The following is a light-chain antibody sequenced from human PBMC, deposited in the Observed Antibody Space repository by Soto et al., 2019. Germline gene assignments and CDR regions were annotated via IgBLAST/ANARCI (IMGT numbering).Light chain of an antibody. Sequence: EIVWTQSPATLSFSPGERSTLSCRTSQSFSSYLAWYQQKPGQAPRLLIYDASNRATGIPARFSGSGSGTDFTLTISSLEPEDFAVYYCQQRSNWPPWTFGQGTKVDIK. CDR2: DAS. CDR1: QSFSSY. J-gene: IGKJ1*01. V-gene: IGKV3-11*01. CDR3: QQRSNWPPWT.